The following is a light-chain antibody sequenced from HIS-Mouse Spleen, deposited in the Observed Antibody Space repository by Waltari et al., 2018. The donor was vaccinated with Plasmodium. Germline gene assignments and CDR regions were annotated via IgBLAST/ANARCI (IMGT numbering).Light chain of an antibody. CDR2: KAS. Sequence: DIQMNQSPSTLSASVGDRVTITCRASQSSSSWLAWYQQKPGKAPKLLIYKASSLESGVPSRFSGSGSGTEFTLTISSLQPDDFATYYCQQYNSYSYTFGQGTKLEIK. CDR3: QQYNSYSYT. CDR1: QSSSSW. J-gene: IGKJ2*01. V-gene: IGKV1-5*03.